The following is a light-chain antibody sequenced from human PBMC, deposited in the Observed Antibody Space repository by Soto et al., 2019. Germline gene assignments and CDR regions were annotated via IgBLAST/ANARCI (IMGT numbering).Light chain of an antibody. CDR1: QTVSSSY. J-gene: IGKJ2*01. Sequence: EVVLTQSPGTLSLSPGERATLSCRASQTVSSSYLAWYQQKPGQPPRLLIYGASNRATGIPDRFSGSGSGTDFTLTINRLEPEDFAVYYCHHYGSSPPYTFGQGAKLDI. V-gene: IGKV3-20*01. CDR2: GAS. CDR3: HHYGSSPPYT.